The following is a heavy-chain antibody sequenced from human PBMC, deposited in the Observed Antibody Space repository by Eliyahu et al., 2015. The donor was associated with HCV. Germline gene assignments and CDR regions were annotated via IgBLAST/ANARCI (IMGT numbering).Heavy chain of an antibody. CDR1: GASISSSY. CDR3: ASGGGGIAVAGTGGWFDP. V-gene: IGHV4-59*13. D-gene: IGHD6-19*01. Sequence: QVQLQESSPGLVKPSETLSLTCTVSGASISSSYWSWIRQPPGKGLEXIGYIHYSGSTNYNPSLKSRVTMSVDTSKNQFSLKLTSVTAADTAVYYCASGGGGIAVAGTGGWFDPWGQGTLVTVSS. J-gene: IGHJ5*02. CDR2: IHYSGST.